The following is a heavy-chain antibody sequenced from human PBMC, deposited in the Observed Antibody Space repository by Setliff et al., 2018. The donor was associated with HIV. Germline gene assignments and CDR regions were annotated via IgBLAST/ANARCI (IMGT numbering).Heavy chain of an antibody. Sequence: SETLSLTCTVSGGSISSYYWSWIWQPPGKGLEWIGYIDNSGSTNYNPSLKSRVTISVDTSKNQISLKLSSVTAADTAMYYCARRGYSYVGRVYYYYMDVWGKGTTVTVSS. CDR1: GGSISSYY. J-gene: IGHJ6*03. CDR3: ARRGYSYVGRVYYYYMDV. D-gene: IGHD5-18*01. V-gene: IGHV4-4*09. CDR2: IDNSGST.